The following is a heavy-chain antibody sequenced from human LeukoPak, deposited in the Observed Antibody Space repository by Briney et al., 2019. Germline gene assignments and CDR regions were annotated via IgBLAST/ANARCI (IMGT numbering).Heavy chain of an antibody. CDR3: ARGGKTRPTHGGFDP. D-gene: IGHD3-16*01. V-gene: IGHV4-59*01. CDR1: GGSISSYY. J-gene: IGHJ5*02. Sequence: SETLSLTCTVSGGSISSYYWSWIRQPPGKGLEWIGYIYYSGSTNYNPSLKSRVTISVDTSKNQFSLKLSSVTAADTAVYYCARGGKTRPTHGGFDPWGQGTLVTVSS. CDR2: IYYSGST.